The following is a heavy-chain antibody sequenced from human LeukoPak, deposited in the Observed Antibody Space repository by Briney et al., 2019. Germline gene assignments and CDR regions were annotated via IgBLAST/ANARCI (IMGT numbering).Heavy chain of an antibody. CDR1: GGTFSSYA. J-gene: IGHJ4*02. D-gene: IGHD2-21*02. CDR3: AREVTGGISD. V-gene: IGHV1-69*05. CDR2: IIPIFGTA. Sequence: SVKVSRKASGGTFSSYAISWVRQAPGQGLEWMGGIIPIFGTANYAQKFQGRVTITTDESTSTAYMELSSLRSEDTAVYYCAREVTGGISDWGQGTLVTVSS.